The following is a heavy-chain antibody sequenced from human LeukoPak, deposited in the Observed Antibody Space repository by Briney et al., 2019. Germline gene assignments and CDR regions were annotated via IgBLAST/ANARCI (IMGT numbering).Heavy chain of an antibody. CDR3: ARANRGGFDP. CDR2: IYSGGIT. CDR1: GFTVSSSY. D-gene: IGHD1-14*01. Sequence: HPGGSLRLSCAASGFTVSSSYMSWVRQAPGRGLEWVSVIYSGGITYYADSVKGRFTISRDNSKNTLYLQMNSLRAEDTAVYYCARANRGGFDPWGQGTLVTVSS. J-gene: IGHJ5*02. V-gene: IGHV3-66*01.